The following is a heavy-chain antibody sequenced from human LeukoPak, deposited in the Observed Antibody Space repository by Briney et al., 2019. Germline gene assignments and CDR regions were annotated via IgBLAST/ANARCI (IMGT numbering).Heavy chain of an antibody. CDR2: INHSGST. CDR3: ARGRAIFGVVIMFGRRNWFDP. CDR1: GGSFSGYY. J-gene: IGHJ5*02. D-gene: IGHD3-3*01. Sequence: PSETLSLTCAVYGGSFSGYYWSWIRQPPGKGLEWIGEINHSGSTNYNPSLKSRVTISVDTCKNQFSLKLSSVTAADTAVYYCARGRAIFGVVIMFGRRNWFDPWGQGTLVTVSS. V-gene: IGHV4-34*01.